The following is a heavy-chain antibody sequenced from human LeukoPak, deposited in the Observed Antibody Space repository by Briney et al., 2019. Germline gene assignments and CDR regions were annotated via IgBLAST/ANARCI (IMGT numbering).Heavy chain of an antibody. J-gene: IGHJ4*02. CDR1: GFTFSDYY. CDR2: ISGSGSTI. CDR3: ARDMSVAAPIEY. V-gene: IGHV3-11*01. D-gene: IGHD6-13*01. Sequence: GGSLRLSCAASGFTFSDYYMTGIRQAPGKGLEWVSFISGSGSTIYYADSVKGRFTISGDNAKNSLYLQMNSLRAEDTAVYYCARDMSVAAPIEYWGQGTLVTVSS.